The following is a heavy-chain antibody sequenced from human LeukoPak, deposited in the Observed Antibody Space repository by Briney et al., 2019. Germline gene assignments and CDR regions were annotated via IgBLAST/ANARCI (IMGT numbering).Heavy chain of an antibody. CDR1: GFTFSSYS. CDR2: ISSSSSYI. Sequence: GGSLRLSCAASGFTFSSYSMNWVRQAPGKGLEWVSSISSSSSYIYYADSVKGRFTISRDNAKNSLYLQMNSLRAEDTAVYYCARDVGRRDGYNGGSDYYYGMDVWGQGTTVIVSS. J-gene: IGHJ6*02. D-gene: IGHD5-24*01. CDR3: ARDVGRRDGYNGGSDYYYGMDV. V-gene: IGHV3-21*01.